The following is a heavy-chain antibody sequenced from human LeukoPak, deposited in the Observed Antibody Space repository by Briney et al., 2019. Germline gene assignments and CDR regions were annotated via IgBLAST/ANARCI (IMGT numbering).Heavy chain of an antibody. Sequence: GGSLRLSCAASGFTFSSYSMNWVRQAPGKGLEWVSYIGSSSNTIYYADSVKGRFTISRDNAKNSLYLQMNSLRAEDTAVYYCARELLLWFGESLKTNWFDPWGQGTLVTVSS. D-gene: IGHD3-10*01. CDR1: GFTFSSYS. V-gene: IGHV3-48*01. CDR2: IGSSSNTI. J-gene: IGHJ5*02. CDR3: ARELLLWFGESLKTNWFDP.